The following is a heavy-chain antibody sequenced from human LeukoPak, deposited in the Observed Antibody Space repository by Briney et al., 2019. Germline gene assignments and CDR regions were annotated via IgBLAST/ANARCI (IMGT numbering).Heavy chain of an antibody. D-gene: IGHD2-15*01. V-gene: IGHV4-38-2*02. CDR1: GYSVSSGYY. CDR2: IYHSGST. J-gene: IGHJ6*03. Sequence: SETLSLTCTVSGYSVSSGYYWGWIRQPPGKGLEWIGSIYHSGSTYYNPSLKSRVTISVDTSKNQFSLKLSSVTAADTAVYYCARVVLDVTLGSYYYYYYYMDVWGKGTTVTVSS. CDR3: ARVVLDVTLGSYYYYYYYMDV.